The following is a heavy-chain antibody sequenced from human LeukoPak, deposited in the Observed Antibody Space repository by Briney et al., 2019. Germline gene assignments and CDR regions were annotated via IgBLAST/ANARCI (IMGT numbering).Heavy chain of an antibody. D-gene: IGHD6-13*01. CDR3: PRKKGIAAAVTWFDP. V-gene: IGHV4-30-4*01. Sequence: SETLSLTCTVSGGSISSGDYYWSWIRQPPGKGLEWIGYIYYSGSTYYNPSLKSRVTISVDTSKNQFSLKLSSVTAADTAVYYCPRKKGIAAAVTWFDPWGQGTLGPASS. J-gene: IGHJ5*02. CDR1: GGSISSGDYY. CDR2: IYYSGST.